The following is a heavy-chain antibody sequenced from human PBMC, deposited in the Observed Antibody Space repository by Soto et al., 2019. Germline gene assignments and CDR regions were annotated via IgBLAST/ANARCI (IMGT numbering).Heavy chain of an antibody. CDR1: GGSISSGDYS. D-gene: IGHD2-15*01. CDR3: ASGVYVVGAASHYDYGMDV. Sequence: SETLSLTCTVSGGSISSGDYSWSWIRQPPGKGLEWIGYIYYSGSTYYNPSLKSRVTISVDTSKNQFSLKLSSVTAADTAVSYCASGVYVVGAASHYDYGMDVWGQAKTVTVSS. V-gene: IGHV4-30-4*01. CDR2: IYYSGST. J-gene: IGHJ6*02.